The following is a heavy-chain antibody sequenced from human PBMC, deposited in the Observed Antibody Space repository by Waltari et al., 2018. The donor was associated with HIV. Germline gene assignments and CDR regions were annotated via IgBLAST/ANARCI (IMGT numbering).Heavy chain of an antibody. CDR1: GFTFSSYA. D-gene: IGHD3-10*01. CDR3: ARDRGSFASFFYGLDV. J-gene: IGHJ6*02. V-gene: IGHV3-30*01. Sequence: QAQLVESGGGVVQPGRSLRLSCSASGFTFSSYAIHWVRQAPGKGLEWVAVISYDGSNNFYADSVKGRFTISRDISENTLFLQMDSLRAEDTAVYYCARDRGSFASFFYGLDVWGQGTTVTVSS. CDR2: ISYDGSNN.